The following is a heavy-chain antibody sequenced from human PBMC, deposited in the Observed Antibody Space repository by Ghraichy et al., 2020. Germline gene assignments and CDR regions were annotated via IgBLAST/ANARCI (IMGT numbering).Heavy chain of an antibody. CDR2: INHSGST. V-gene: IGHV4-34*01. CDR3: ARGPGAKSLHRHFDH. D-gene: IGHD2-15*01. Sequence: SETLSLTCAVYGGSFSGYYWSWIRQPPGKGLEWIGEINHSGSTNYNPSLKSRVTISVDTSKNQFSLKLSSVTAADTAVYYCARGPGAKSLHRHFDHWGQGTLVTVSS. J-gene: IGHJ4*02. CDR1: GGSFSGYY.